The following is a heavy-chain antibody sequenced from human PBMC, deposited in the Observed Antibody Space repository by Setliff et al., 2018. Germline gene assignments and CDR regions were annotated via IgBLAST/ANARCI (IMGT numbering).Heavy chain of an antibody. J-gene: IGHJ2*01. Sequence: SETLSLTCTVSGGSIRNYYWSWIRQPPGKGLEWIGYIYTSGSTNYNPSLKSRVTISVDTSKNQFSLKLSSVTAADTAVYYCARGIEYYYESSGFYYASTYWYFDLWGRGTLVTVSS. D-gene: IGHD3-22*01. CDR1: GGSIRNYY. CDR3: ARGIEYYYESSGFYYASTYWYFDL. CDR2: IYTSGST. V-gene: IGHV4-4*08.